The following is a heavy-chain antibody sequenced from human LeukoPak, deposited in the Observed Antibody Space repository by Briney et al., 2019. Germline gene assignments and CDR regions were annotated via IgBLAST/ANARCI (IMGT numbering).Heavy chain of an antibody. J-gene: IGHJ3*02. Sequence: ASVKVSCKASGYTFTGYYMHWVRQAPGQGLEWMGWINPNSGGTNYAQKFQGRVTMTRDTSISTAYMELSRLRSDDTAVYYCAREARPVVVAATDYDAFDIWGQGTMVTVSS. CDR1: GYTFTGYY. CDR3: AREARPVVVAATDYDAFDI. V-gene: IGHV1-2*02. D-gene: IGHD2-15*01. CDR2: INPNSGGT.